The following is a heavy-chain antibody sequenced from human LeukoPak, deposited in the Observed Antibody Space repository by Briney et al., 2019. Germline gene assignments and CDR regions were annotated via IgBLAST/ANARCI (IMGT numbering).Heavy chain of an antibody. D-gene: IGHD2-2*01. J-gene: IGHJ4*02. V-gene: IGHV3-21*01. CDR1: GFTFSTYS. Sequence: PGGSLRLSCAASGFTFSTYSMNWVRQSPGKGLEWVSAISSGSSHVVYGDSVKGRFTISRDNAKNSLYLQMNSLRAEDTAVYYCAREASSVVVPAANSVDYWGQGTLVTVSS. CDR2: ISSGSSHV. CDR3: AREASSVVVPAANSVDY.